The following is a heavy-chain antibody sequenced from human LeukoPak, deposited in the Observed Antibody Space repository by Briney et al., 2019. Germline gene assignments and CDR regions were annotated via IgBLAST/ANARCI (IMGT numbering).Heavy chain of an antibody. Sequence: GGSLRLSRAASGFNFGSYAMHWVRQAPDKGLQWVAVIWYDGSNKYYADSVKGRFIISRDNSKSTVFLQMNSLRIEDTGVYYCARGAHYGGNSPDYWGQGTLVTVSS. D-gene: IGHD4-23*01. CDR1: GFNFGSYA. J-gene: IGHJ4*02. V-gene: IGHV3-30*04. CDR2: IWYDGSNK. CDR3: ARGAHYGGNSPDY.